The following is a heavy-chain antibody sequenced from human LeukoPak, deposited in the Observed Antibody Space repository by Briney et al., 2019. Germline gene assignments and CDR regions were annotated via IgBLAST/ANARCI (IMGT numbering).Heavy chain of an antibody. CDR2: INWNGGST. CDR1: GFTFDDYG. CDR3: ARAYYYDSSGGAYAFDI. Sequence: GGSLRLSCAASGFTFDDYGMSWVRQAPGKGLEWVSGINWNGGSTGYADSVKGRFTISRDSAKNSLYLQMNSLRAEDTALYHCARAYYYDSSGGAYAFDIWGQGTMVTVSS. D-gene: IGHD3-22*01. V-gene: IGHV3-20*01. J-gene: IGHJ3*02.